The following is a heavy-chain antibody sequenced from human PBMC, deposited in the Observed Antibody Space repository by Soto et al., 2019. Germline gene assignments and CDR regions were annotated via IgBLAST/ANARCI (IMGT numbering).Heavy chain of an antibody. V-gene: IGHV4-59*01. D-gene: IGHD3-10*01. Sequence: QVHLQESGPGLVKPSETLSLTCTVSGGSISIYYWNWIRQPPGKVLEWIGYVHYSGTTSYNPSVERRVTRAPATSKNQFSLRLTSVTAADTAVYYCARRWSGTDYWGQGTLVTVSS. CDR1: GGSISIYY. CDR3: ARRWSGTDY. J-gene: IGHJ4*02. CDR2: VHYSGTT.